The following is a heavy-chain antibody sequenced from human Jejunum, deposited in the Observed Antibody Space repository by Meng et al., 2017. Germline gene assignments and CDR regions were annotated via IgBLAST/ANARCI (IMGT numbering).Heavy chain of an antibody. CDR1: GASIGVYF. J-gene: IGHJ1*01. V-gene: IGHV4-34*01. D-gene: IGHD5-12*01. CDR3: ARPLGYNGVNLGFFQH. CDR2: VNRKGTT. Sequence: QVQLQQWGAGQLKPSETLSLTCAVYGASIGVYFWSWIRQTPGKEPEWIGEVNRKGTTNYNPSLEGRVSISVDTSKNQFSLTLNSVTAADTAVYYCARPLGYNGVNLGFFQHWGQGTLVTVSS.